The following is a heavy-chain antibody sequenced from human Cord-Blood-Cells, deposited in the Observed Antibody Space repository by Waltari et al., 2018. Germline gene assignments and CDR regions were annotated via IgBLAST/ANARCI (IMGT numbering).Heavy chain of an antibody. CDR2: ISYDGSNK. V-gene: IGHV3-30*18. J-gene: IGHJ3*02. D-gene: IGHD6-13*01. CDR1: GFTFSSYG. CDR3: AKMPGIAAAGTAFDI. Sequence: QVQLVESGGGVVQPGRSLRLSCAASGFTFSSYGMHWVRQAPGKGLEWVAVISYDGSNKYYADSVKGRFTISRDNSKNTLYLQMNSLRAEDTAVYYCAKMPGIAAAGTAFDIWGQGTMVTVSS.